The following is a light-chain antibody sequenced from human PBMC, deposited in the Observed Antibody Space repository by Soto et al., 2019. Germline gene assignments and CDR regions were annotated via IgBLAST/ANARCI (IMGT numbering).Light chain of an antibody. Sequence: DNQMTQSPSTLSASVGDRVTVTCRASQSINGWLAWYQQKPGKAPKLLIYDASSLQSGVPSRFTGSGFGTEFTLTITSLQPDDFATYYCQQYHRYSRTFGQGTKVDIK. J-gene: IGKJ1*01. CDR3: QQYHRYSRT. CDR2: DAS. V-gene: IGKV1-5*01. CDR1: QSINGW.